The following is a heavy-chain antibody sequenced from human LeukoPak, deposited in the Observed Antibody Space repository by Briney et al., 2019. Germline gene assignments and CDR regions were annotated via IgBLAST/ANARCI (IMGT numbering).Heavy chain of an antibody. D-gene: IGHD3-22*01. J-gene: IGHJ4*02. CDR3: ARDSPRPPTYYYDSSDF. Sequence: GGSLGLSCAASGFTFRTYAMSWVRQAPGKGLEWVSAISGNGRNTYYADSVKGRFTISRDNSKNTLYLQMNSLRVEDTAVYYCARDSPRPPTYYYDSSDFWGQGTLVTVSS. CDR1: GFTFRTYA. V-gene: IGHV3-23*01. CDR2: ISGNGRNT.